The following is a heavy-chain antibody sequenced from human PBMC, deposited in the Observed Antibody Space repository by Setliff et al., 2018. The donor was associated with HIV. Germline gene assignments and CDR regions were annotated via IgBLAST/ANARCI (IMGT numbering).Heavy chain of an antibody. CDR2: IYPGDSDT. V-gene: IGHV5-51*01. J-gene: IGHJ6*03. CDR1: GYTFTNYW. Sequence: PGESLKISCKGSGYTFTNYWIAWVRQMPGKGLEWMGIIYPGDSDTRYSPSFQGQVTISADESISTAYLQWSSLKASDTAMYFCAKVGGPYDIGWYSSSYYYYMDVWGKGTTVTVSS. CDR3: AKVGGPYDIGWYSSSYYYYMDV. D-gene: IGHD2-21*01.